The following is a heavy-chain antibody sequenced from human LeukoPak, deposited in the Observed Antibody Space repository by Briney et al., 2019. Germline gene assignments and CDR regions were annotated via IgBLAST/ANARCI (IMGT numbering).Heavy chain of an antibody. CDR2: IEGVNDPT. CDR3: AKDAFSYNGVYDAFDI. Sequence: GGSLRLSCAASRFTFSDYAMYWVRQTPGRRLEWVSTIEGVNDPTYADAVKGRFTISRDNSKDTLYLQMNSLKVEDTAVYYCAKDAFSYNGVYDAFDIWGQGTMVTVSS. J-gene: IGHJ3*02. D-gene: IGHD3-3*01. V-gene: IGHV3-23*01. CDR1: RFTFSDYA.